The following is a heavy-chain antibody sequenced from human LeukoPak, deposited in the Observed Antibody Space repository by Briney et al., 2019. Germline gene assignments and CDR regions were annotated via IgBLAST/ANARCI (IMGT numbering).Heavy chain of an antibody. CDR1: GFTFSSYA. V-gene: IGHV3-30*04. D-gene: IGHD2-2*01. Sequence: GGSLRLSCAASGFTFSSYAMHWVRQAPGKGLEWVAVISYDGSNKYYADSVKGRFTISRDNSKNTLYLQMNSLRAEDTAVYYCARANIVVVPAAMARLYYWGQGTLVTVSS. J-gene: IGHJ4*02. CDR3: ARANIVVVPAAMARLYY. CDR2: ISYDGSNK.